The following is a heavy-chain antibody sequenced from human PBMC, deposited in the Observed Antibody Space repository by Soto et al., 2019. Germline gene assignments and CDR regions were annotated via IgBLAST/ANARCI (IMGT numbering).Heavy chain of an antibody. CDR3: ARGRYCLRGSCYFDY. CDR2: IKQDGSEK. CDR1: GFTFSDYY. D-gene: IGHD2-15*01. Sequence: DVQLVESGGGLVQPGGSLRLSCAASGFTFSDYYMSWVRQAPGKGLEWVANIKQDGSEKYYVDSLKGRFTISRDNLNISRYLQMNNLRAEDTAVYYCARGRYCLRGSCYFDYWGQGTLVTVSS. V-gene: IGHV3-7*01. J-gene: IGHJ4*02.